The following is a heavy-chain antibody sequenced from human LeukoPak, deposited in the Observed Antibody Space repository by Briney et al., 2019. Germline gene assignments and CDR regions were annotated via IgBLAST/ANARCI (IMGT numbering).Heavy chain of an antibody. Sequence: GGSLRLSCEASGFTFSGYNMNWVRQAPGKGLEWVAVIWYDGSNKNYADSVKGRFTISRDNSKNTLYLQMNSLRAEDTAAYYCARVPWDGDYAPDYWGQGTLVTVSS. CDR3: ARVPWDGDYAPDY. V-gene: IGHV3-33*08. CDR1: GFTFSGYN. D-gene: IGHD4-17*01. CDR2: IWYDGSNK. J-gene: IGHJ4*02.